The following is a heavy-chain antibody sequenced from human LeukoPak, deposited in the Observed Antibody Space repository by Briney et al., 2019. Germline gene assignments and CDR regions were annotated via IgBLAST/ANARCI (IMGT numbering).Heavy chain of an antibody. V-gene: IGHV4-28*03. Sequence: PSDTLSLTCAVSGYSISSTNWWGWIRQPPGKGLEWIGYIYYSGSTYYNPSLKSRVTMSVDTSKNQFSLKLSSVTAADTAVYYCARERLVVVPAAIRDAFDIWGQGTMVTVSS. J-gene: IGHJ3*02. CDR3: ARERLVVVPAAIRDAFDI. D-gene: IGHD2-2*02. CDR2: IYYSGST. CDR1: GYSISSTNW.